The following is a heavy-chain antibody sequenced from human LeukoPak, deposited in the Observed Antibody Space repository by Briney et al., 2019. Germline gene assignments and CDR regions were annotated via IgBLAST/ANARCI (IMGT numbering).Heavy chain of an antibody. CDR3: ARYLAARPGFDS. J-gene: IGHJ4*02. Sequence: PSETLSLTCAVSGGSINRYYWNWIRQPAGKGLEWIGRIYSTGSTNYNPPLKSRVTMSIDTSKNQFSLKLGSVTAADTAVYYCARYLAARPGFDSWGQGTLVTVSS. D-gene: IGHD6-6*01. CDR2: IYSTGST. CDR1: GGSINRYY. V-gene: IGHV4-59*10.